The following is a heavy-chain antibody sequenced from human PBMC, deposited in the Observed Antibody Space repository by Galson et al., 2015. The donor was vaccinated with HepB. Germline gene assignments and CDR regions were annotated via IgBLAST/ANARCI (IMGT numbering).Heavy chain of an antibody. V-gene: IGHV3-33*08. J-gene: IGHJ4*02. CDR2: IWYDGSNK. Sequence: SLRLSCAASGFTFTSYGIHWVRQAPGKGLEWVAIIWYDGSNKFYTDSVKGRFSISRDNSKNTVYLQMNSLRAEDTAVYSCARESHSAGWPYYFDYWGQGTLVTVSS. CDR3: ARESHSAGWPYYFDY. D-gene: IGHD6-19*01. CDR1: GFTFTSYG.